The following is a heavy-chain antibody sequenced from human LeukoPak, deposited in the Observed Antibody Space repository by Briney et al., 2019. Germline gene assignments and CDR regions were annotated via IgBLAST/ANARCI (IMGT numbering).Heavy chain of an antibody. V-gene: IGHV4-4*07. CDR3: TRDSGTTGEVKFDP. D-gene: IGHD3-10*01. J-gene: IGHJ5*02. CDR1: GGSISSYY. CDR2: VYSSGTI. Sequence: PSETLSLTCSVSGGSISSYYWSWIRQPAGKGLEWIGRVYSSGTITYNPSLQSRVTMSVDTSKNEFSLKMSSVTAADTAVYYCTRDSGTTGEVKFDPWGQGTLVAVSS.